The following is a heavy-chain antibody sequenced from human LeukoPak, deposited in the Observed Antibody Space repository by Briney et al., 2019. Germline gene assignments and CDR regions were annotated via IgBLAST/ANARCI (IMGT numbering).Heavy chain of an antibody. CDR1: GFTFSSYA. V-gene: IGHV3-23*01. D-gene: IGHD3-10*02. Sequence: GGSMGLSCAASGFTFSSYAMSWVRQAPGKGVKWVSAISGSGGSTYYAASMKGRFTNSRDNSKSTLYLQMHSLRAEETAVYYCAKGKATNYIRFDYWGQGTPVTVSS. CDR2: ISGSGGST. J-gene: IGHJ4*02. CDR3: AKGKATNYIRFDY.